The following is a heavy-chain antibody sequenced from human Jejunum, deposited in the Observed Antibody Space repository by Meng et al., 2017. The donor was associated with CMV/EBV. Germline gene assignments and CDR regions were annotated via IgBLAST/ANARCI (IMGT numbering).Heavy chain of an antibody. J-gene: IGHJ4*02. CDR1: GFSPSTSGEG. CDR3: AHFVGGYYPSRPDY. V-gene: IGHV2-5*02. CDR2: IYRGDDK. D-gene: IGHD1-26*01. Sequence: TLKDLGPPLVQPNPTLTLTCSFSGFSPSTSGEGVGWIRQPPGKALEWLALIYRGDDKRYSPSLNSRLTIAKDTSKNEVVLTLTNMGPIDTGTYYCAHFVGGYYPSRPDYWGQGTLVTVSS.